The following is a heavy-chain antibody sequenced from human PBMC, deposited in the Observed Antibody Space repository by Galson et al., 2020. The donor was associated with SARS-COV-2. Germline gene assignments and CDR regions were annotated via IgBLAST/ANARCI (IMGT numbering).Heavy chain of an antibody. CDR2: ISAYNCNT. CDR3: ARLGGYSGYDYVPYYYYYMDV. CDR1: GYTFTSYG. D-gene: IGHD5-12*01. V-gene: IGHV1-18*01. Sequence: ASVKVFCKASGYTFTSYGISWVRQAPGQGLEWMGWISAYNCNTNYAQKLQGRVTMTTDTSTSTAYMELRSLRSDDTAVYYCARLGGYSGYDYVPYYYYYMDVWGKGTTVTISS. J-gene: IGHJ6*03.